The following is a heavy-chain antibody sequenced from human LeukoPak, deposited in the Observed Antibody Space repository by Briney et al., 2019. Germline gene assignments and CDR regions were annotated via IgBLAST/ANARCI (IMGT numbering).Heavy chain of an antibody. Sequence: SETLSLTCTVSGGSISSDGYYWSWIRQHPGKGLEWIGYKYYSGSTHYNPSLKSRLTMSVDTSKNQFSLKLSSLTAADTAVYYCTRATYNWNSHYFYGMDVWGQGTTVTVSS. V-gene: IGHV4-31*03. CDR1: GGSISSDGYY. CDR2: KYYSGST. J-gene: IGHJ6*02. CDR3: TRATYNWNSHYFYGMDV. D-gene: IGHD1-7*01.